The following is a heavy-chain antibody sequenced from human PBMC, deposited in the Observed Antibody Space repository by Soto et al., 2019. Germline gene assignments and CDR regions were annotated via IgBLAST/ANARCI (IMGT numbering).Heavy chain of an antibody. CDR2: IYYSGST. Sequence: QLQLQESGPGLVKPSETLSLTCTVSGGSISSSSYYWGWIRQPPGKGLEWIGSIYYSGSTYYNPSLKSRVTISVDTSNNQFSLKLSSVTAADTAVYYCARPHYDYIWGSYRGGDYFDYWGQGTLVTVSS. CDR1: GGSISSSSYY. CDR3: ARPHYDYIWGSYRGGDYFDY. V-gene: IGHV4-39*01. D-gene: IGHD3-16*02. J-gene: IGHJ4*02.